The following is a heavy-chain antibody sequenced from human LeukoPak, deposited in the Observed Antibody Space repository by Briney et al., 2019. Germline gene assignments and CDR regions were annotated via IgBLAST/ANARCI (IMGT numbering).Heavy chain of an antibody. CDR2: ISSSSSTI. J-gene: IGHJ3*02. CDR3: ARDVAFDI. Sequence: GGSLRLSCAASGFTFSSYSMNWVRQAPGKGLEWVSYISSSSSTIYYADSVKGRFTISRDNAKNSLYLQTNSLRAEDTAVYYCARDVAFDIWGQGTMVTVSS. CDR1: GFTFSSYS. V-gene: IGHV3-48*01.